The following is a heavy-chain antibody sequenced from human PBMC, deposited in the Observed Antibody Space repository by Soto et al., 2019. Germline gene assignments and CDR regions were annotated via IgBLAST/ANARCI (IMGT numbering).Heavy chain of an antibody. CDR2: INHTGGT. V-gene: IGHV4-34*01. J-gene: IGHJ5*02. D-gene: IGHD3-3*01. Sequence: PSETLSLTCAVYGGSCNGYYWTWIRQPPGKGLEWIGEINHTGGTHYNPSLKSRVTMSVDTSKNQFSLRLSSVTAADTAIYYCATRITVFGLLIPPLEPWGQGTQVTSPQ. CDR3: ATRITVFGLLIPPLEP. CDR1: GGSCNGYY.